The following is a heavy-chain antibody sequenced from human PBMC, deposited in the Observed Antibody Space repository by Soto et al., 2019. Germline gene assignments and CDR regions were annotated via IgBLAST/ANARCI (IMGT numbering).Heavy chain of an antibody. CDR2: INSDGSST. D-gene: IGHD7-27*01. CDR3: ARVDWELGHDY. V-gene: IGHV3-74*01. CDR1: GFTFSSSW. J-gene: IGHJ4*02. Sequence: PGGSLRLSCAASGFTFSSSWMHWVRQAPGKGLVWVSRINSDGSSTSYADSVKGRFTISRDNAKNTLYLQMNSLRAEDTAVYYCARVDWELGHDYWGQGTLVTVSS.